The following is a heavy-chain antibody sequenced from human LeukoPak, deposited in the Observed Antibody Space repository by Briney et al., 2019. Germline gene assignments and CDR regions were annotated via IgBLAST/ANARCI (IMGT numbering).Heavy chain of an antibody. CDR2: ISSSSSYI. CDR1: GFTFSSYS. D-gene: IGHD4-17*01. Sequence: GESLKISCAASGFTFSSYSMNWVRQAPGKGLEWVSSISSSSSYIYYADSVKGRFTISRDNAKNSLYLQMNSLRAEDTAVYYCARATYGDPPDYWGQGTLVTVSS. V-gene: IGHV3-21*01. CDR3: ARATYGDPPDY. J-gene: IGHJ4*02.